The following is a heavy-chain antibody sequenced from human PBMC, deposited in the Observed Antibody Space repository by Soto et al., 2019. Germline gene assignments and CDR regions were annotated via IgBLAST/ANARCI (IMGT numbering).Heavy chain of an antibody. CDR2: VSGSGGST. V-gene: IGHV3-23*01. D-gene: IGHD3-22*01. CDR1: GFTFSDYG. J-gene: IGHJ4*02. Sequence: EVQLLESGGGLVQPGGSLRLSCAASGFTFSDYGMSWVRQAPGKGLEGVAVVSGSGGSTSYADSVKGLFTISRDNAKNTLYLQMNSLRADDTAVYYCAKVGGYFHSSGYPNYWGQGALVTVSS. CDR3: AKVGGYFHSSGYPNY.